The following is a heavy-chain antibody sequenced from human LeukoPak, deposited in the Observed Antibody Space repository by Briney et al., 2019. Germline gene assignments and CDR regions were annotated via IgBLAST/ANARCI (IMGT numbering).Heavy chain of an antibody. V-gene: IGHV3-33*01. Sequence: PGRSLLLSCAASGFTFSSYGMHWVRPAPGKGLEWVAVIWYDGSNKYYADSVKGRFTISRDNSKNTLYLQMNSLRAEDTAVYYCARVGSGYSSSWYENYYYGMDVWGKGTTVTVSS. CDR1: GFTFSSYG. CDR3: ARVGSGYSSSWYENYYYGMDV. J-gene: IGHJ6*04. D-gene: IGHD6-13*01. CDR2: IWYDGSNK.